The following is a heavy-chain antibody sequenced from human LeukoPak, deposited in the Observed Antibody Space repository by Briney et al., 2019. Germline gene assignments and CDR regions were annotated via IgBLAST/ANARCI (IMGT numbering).Heavy chain of an antibody. Sequence: GGSLRLSCAASGFSVSNNYMNWVRQAPGRGLEWVSVIYSGGSTYYADSVKGRFTISRDNSKNTLYLQMNSLRAEDTAVYYCARGQNVPAWGQGTLVTVSS. D-gene: IGHD1-1*01. CDR1: GFSVSNNY. CDR3: ARGQNVPA. CDR2: IYSGGST. J-gene: IGHJ4*02. V-gene: IGHV3-53*01.